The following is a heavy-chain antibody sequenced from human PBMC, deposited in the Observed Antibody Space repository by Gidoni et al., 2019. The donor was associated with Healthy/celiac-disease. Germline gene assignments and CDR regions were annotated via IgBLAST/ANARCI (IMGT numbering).Heavy chain of an antibody. J-gene: IGHJ4*02. CDR3: AREVDLVVPAAIPIMITFGGVIAPGY. D-gene: IGHD3-16*02. CDR2: INPSGGST. Sequence: QVQLVQSGAEVKKPGASVKVSCKASGYTFTSYYMPWVRQAPGQGLEWMGIINPSGGSTSYAQKFQGRVTMTRDTSTSTVYMELSSLRSEDTAVYYCAREVDLVVPAAIPIMITFGGVIAPGYWGQGTLVTVSS. V-gene: IGHV1-46*01. CDR1: GYTFTSYY.